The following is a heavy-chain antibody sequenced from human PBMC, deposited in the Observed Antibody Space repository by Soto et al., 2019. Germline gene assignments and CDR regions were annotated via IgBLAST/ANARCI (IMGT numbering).Heavy chain of an antibody. D-gene: IGHD2-21*02. CDR1: GFTFSSYS. V-gene: IGHV3-21*01. Sequence: GGSLRLSCAASGFTFSSYSMNWVRQAPGKGLEWVSSISSSSSYIYYADSVKGRFTISRDNAKNSLYLQMNSLRAEDTAVYYCARGVVVTAYDAFDIWGQGTMVTVSS. J-gene: IGHJ3*02. CDR3: ARGVVVTAYDAFDI. CDR2: ISSSSSYI.